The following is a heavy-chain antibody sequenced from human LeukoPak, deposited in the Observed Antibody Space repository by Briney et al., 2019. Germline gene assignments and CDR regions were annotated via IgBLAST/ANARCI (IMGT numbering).Heavy chain of an antibody. CDR1: GFTFNDYA. V-gene: IGHV3-30-3*01. D-gene: IGHD3-22*01. CDR3: AREYYYDSSGYYGQAFDI. J-gene: IGHJ3*02. CDR2: ISYDGSNK. Sequence: SGGSLRLSCAPSGFTFNDYAMHWVRQAPGKGPEWVAVISYDGSNKYYADSVKGRFTISRDNSKNTLYLQMNSLRAEDTAVYYCAREYYYDSSGYYGQAFDIWGQGTMVTVSS.